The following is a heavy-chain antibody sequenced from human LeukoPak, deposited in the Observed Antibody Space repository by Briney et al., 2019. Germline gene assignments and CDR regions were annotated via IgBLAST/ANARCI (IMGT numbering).Heavy chain of an antibody. CDR3: ARVVGCSGGSCYRFDY. CDR1: GYTFTSYY. Sequence: ASVKVSCKASGYTFTSYYIHWVRQAPGQGLEWMGIINPSGGSTSYAQKFQGRVTMTRDTSTSTVYMELTSLRSEDTAVYYCARVVGCSGGSCYRFDYWGQGTLVTVSS. D-gene: IGHD2-15*01. CDR2: INPSGGST. J-gene: IGHJ4*02. V-gene: IGHV1-46*01.